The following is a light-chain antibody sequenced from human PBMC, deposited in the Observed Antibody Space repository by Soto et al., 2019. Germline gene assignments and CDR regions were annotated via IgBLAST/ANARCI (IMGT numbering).Light chain of an antibody. CDR2: GAS. CDR1: NSVSSN. CDR3: QPYNHWPPWT. Sequence: EIGLTQSAATLSVSPGERATLSFMASNSVSSNLAWYQQKPGQAPRLLLYGASTRSTGRPARFSGSGSGTEFNLTIGSLQSEDFAVYYCQPYNHWPPWTCGQGTKVESK. V-gene: IGKV3-15*01. J-gene: IGKJ1*01.